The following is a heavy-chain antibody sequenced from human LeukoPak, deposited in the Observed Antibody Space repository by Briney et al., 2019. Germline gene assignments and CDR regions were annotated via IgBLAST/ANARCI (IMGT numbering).Heavy chain of an antibody. CDR1: GDSISSGSYY. CDR3: ARGSYSSSLDLDY. J-gene: IGHJ4*02. Sequence: SETLSLTCTVSGDSISSGSYYWSWIRQPPGKGLEWIGYIYYSGSTNYNPSLKSRVTISVDTSKNQFSLKLSSVTAADTAVYYCARGSYSSSLDLDYWGQGTLVTVSS. CDR2: IYYSGST. D-gene: IGHD6-13*01. V-gene: IGHV4-61*01.